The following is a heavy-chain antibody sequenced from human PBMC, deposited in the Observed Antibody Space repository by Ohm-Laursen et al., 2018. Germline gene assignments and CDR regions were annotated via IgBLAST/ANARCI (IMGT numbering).Heavy chain of an antibody. V-gene: IGHV4-4*07. CDR3: ARDRYCSGGSCKSQKTNWFDP. CDR1: GGSISSYY. D-gene: IGHD2-15*01. CDR2: IYTSGST. J-gene: IGHJ5*02. Sequence: GTLSLTCTVSGGSISSYYWSWIRQPAGKGLEWIGRIYTSGSTNYNPSLKSRVTMSVDTSKNQFSLKLSSVTAADTAVYYCARDRYCSGGSCKSQKTNWFDPWGQGTLVTVSS.